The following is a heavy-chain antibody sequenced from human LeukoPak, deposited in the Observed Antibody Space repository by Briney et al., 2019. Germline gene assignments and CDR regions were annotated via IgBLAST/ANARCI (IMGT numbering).Heavy chain of an antibody. J-gene: IGHJ4*02. Sequence: ASVKVSCKASGCTFSSYAISWVRQPPGQGLEWMGRIIPILGIANYAQKFQGRVTITADKSTSTAYMELSSQRSEDTAVYYCARGEEAYYYGSGTNFDYWGQGTLVTVSS. CDR1: GCTFSSYA. D-gene: IGHD3-10*01. CDR2: IIPILGIA. V-gene: IGHV1-69*04. CDR3: ARGEEAYYYGSGTNFDY.